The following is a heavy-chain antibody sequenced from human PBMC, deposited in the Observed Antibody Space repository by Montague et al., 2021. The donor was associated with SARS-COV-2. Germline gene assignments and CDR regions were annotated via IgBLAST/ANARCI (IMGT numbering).Heavy chain of an antibody. Sequence: SLRLSCAASGFTFSSHWMHWVRQVPGRGLVWVSCASPDGSDTTYTDSVKGRFIISRDNVKDTLYLAMSSLGAEDTAAYFCARGGRDDYHNSFDSWGRGTLVTVSS. V-gene: IGHV3-74*01. CDR2: ASPDGSDT. CDR3: ARGGRDDYHNSFDS. D-gene: IGHD5-24*01. CDR1: GFTFSSHW. J-gene: IGHJ4*02.